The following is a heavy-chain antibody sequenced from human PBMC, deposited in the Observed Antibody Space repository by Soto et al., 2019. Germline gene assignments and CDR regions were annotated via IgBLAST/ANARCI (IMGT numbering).Heavy chain of an antibody. CDR3: GIEVPNGYIPYYTET. V-gene: IGHV3-21*05. D-gene: IGHD1-26*01. CDR1: GFSISNFG. CDR2: ISRSHSDI. Sequence: GGSLRLSCSASGFSISNFGMFWVRQAPGRGLEWISFISRSHSDIYYADSVKGRFTISRDNAKNSMFLQMNSLRDEDRAVYYCGIEVPNGYIPYYTETWGPGVPVTVST. J-gene: IGHJ5*02.